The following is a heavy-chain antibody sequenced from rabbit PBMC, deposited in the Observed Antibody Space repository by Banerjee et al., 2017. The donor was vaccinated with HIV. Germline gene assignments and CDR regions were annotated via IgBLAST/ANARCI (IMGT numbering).Heavy chain of an antibody. CDR1: GFTLSGYW. D-gene: IGHD4-1*01. V-gene: IGHV1S45*01. J-gene: IGHJ4*01. CDR2: IATGSGNT. CDR3: ARDVTWGDWDL. Sequence: QEQLVESGGGLVQPEGSLTLTCKASGFTLSGYWMSWVRQAPGKGLEWIGCIATGSGNTYYASWAKGRFTISKTSSTTVTLQMTSLTAADTATYFCARDVTWGDWDLWGPGTLVTVS.